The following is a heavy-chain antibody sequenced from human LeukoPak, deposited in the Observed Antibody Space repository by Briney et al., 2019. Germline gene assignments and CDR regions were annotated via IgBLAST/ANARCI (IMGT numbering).Heavy chain of an antibody. CDR3: ARGLTDDMITFGGVIAHLDY. CDR1: GGSISSYY. CDR2: IYTSGST. D-gene: IGHD3-16*02. V-gene: IGHV4-4*07. J-gene: IGHJ4*02. Sequence: PSETLSLTCTVPGGSISSYYWSWIRQPAGKGLEWIGRIYTSGSTNYNPSLKSRVTISVDTSKNQFSLKLSSVTAADTAVYYCARGLTDDMITFGGVIAHLDYWGQGTLVTVSS.